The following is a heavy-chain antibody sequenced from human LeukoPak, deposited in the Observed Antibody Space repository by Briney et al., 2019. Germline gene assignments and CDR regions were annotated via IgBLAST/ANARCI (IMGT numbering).Heavy chain of an antibody. V-gene: IGHV1-2*02. CDR3: ARVITILGVAPHMDV. CDR2: INPNSGGT. CDR1: GYTFTGYY. Sequence: ASVKVSCKASGYTFTGYYMRWVRQAPGQGLEWMGWINPNSGGTNYAQKFQGRVTMTRDTSISTAYMELSRLRSDDTAVYYCARVITILGVAPHMDVWGKGTTVTVSS. J-gene: IGHJ6*03. D-gene: IGHD3-3*01.